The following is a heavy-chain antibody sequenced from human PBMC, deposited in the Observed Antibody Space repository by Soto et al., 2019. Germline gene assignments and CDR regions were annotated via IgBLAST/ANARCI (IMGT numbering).Heavy chain of an antibody. CDR3: AKEEYYYDSSGYSGSWFDP. CDR1: GFTFSSYG. V-gene: IGHV3-30*18. D-gene: IGHD3-22*01. J-gene: IGHJ5*02. CDR2: ISYDGSNK. Sequence: GGSLRLSCAASGFTFSSYGMHWVRQAPGKGLEWVAVISYDGSNKYYADSVKGRFTISRDNSKNTLYLQMNSLRAEDTAVYYCAKEEYYYDSSGYSGSWFDPWGQGTLVTVS.